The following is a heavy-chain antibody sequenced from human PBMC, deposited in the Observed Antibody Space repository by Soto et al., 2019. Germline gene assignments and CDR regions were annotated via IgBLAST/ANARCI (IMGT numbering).Heavy chain of an antibody. D-gene: IGHD2-21*02. Sequence: QVQLQESGPGLVKPSGTLSLTCAVSGGSISSSNWWSWVRQPPGKGREWIGEIYHSGSTQYNPSLKSLVTIAVDKSKNQFSLKLSSVTAADTAVYYCARVMMVTPGNWYFALWGRGTLVTVSS. CDR3: ARVMMVTPGNWYFAL. CDR1: GGSISSSNW. CDR2: IYHSGST. V-gene: IGHV4-4*02. J-gene: IGHJ2*01.